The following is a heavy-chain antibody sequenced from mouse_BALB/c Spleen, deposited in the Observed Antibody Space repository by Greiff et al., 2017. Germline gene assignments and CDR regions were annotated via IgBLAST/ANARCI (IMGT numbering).Heavy chain of an antibody. Sequence: EVQGVESGGGLVKPGGSLKLSCAASGFTFSDYYMYWVRQTPEKRLEWVATISDGGSYTYYPDSVKGRFTISRDNAKNNLYLQMSSLKSEDTAMYYCARGGDGSAYYYAMDYWGQGTSVTVSS. J-gene: IGHJ4*01. CDR3: ARGGDGSAYYYAMDY. V-gene: IGHV5-4*02. CDR2: ISDGGSYT. D-gene: IGHD1-1*01. CDR1: GFTFSDYY.